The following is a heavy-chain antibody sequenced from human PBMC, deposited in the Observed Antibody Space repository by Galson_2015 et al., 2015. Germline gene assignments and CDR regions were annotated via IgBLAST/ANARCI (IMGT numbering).Heavy chain of an antibody. CDR2: ISYDGYIK. CDR3: AKGMNYYYYYYYLGV. CDR1: GFNFSDYG. J-gene: IGHJ6*03. V-gene: IGHV3-30*18. Sequence: LRLSCAASGFNFSDYGLHWVRQAPGKGLEWVAIISYDGYIKYYADSVKGRFTLSRDNSKNRLYLQMNSLKTGDTAVYYCAKGMNYYYYYYYLGVWGQGTTVTVSS.